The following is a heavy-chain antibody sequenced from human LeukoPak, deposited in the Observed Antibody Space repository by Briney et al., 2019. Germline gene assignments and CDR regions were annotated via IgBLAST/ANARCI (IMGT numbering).Heavy chain of an antibody. CDR2: IIPIFGTA. J-gene: IGHJ6*03. D-gene: IGHD5-12*01. V-gene: IGHV1-69*05. Sequence: SVKVSCKASGGTFSSYAISWVRQAPGQGLEWMGGIIPIFGTANYAQKFQGRVTITTDESTSTAYMELSSLRSEDTAVYYCAGGGYDPFNYYYYYYMDVWAKGPRSPSP. CDR1: GGTFSSYA. CDR3: AGGGYDPFNYYYYYYMDV.